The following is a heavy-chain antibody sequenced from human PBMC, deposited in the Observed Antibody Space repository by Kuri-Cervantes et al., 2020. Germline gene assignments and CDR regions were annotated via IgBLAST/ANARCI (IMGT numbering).Heavy chain of an antibody. CDR3: AKSSMITFGGVIVPDYFDY. V-gene: IGHV3-7*03. CDR2: IKQDGSEK. J-gene: IGHJ4*02. Sequence: ETLSLTCAASGFTFSSYWMSWVRQAPGKGLEWVANIKQDGSEKYYVDSVKGRFTISRDNSKNTLYLQMNSLRAEDTAVYYCAKSSMITFGGVIVPDYFDYWGQGTLVTVSS. D-gene: IGHD3-16*02. CDR1: GFTFSSYW.